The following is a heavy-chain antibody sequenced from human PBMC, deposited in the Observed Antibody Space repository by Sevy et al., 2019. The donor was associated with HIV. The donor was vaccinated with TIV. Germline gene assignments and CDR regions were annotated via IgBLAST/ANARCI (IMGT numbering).Heavy chain of an antibody. D-gene: IGHD2-15*01. CDR1: GYSLCKLS. CDR2: LAPGNGEI. J-gene: IGHJ5*02. Sequence: ASVKVSCKVFGYSLCKLSMHWVRQAPGKGLEWMGSLAPGNGEITYAQTLQGRVTMTEDTSTDTAYMELSGLTSEDTATYYCATVGLGYYSGSSYYQGDWFDPWGQGTLVTVSS. V-gene: IGHV1-24*01. CDR3: ATVGLGYYSGSSYYQGDWFDP.